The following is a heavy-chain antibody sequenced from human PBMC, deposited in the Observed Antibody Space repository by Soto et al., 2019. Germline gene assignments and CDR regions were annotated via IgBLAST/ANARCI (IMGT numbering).Heavy chain of an antibody. D-gene: IGHD3-10*01. J-gene: IGHJ6*02. CDR2: IKSKTDGGTT. V-gene: IGHV3-15*01. CDR1: GFTFSNAW. CDR3: TTGLVRGGNGMDV. Sequence: EVQLVESGGGLVKPGGSLRLSCAASGFTFSNAWMSWVRQAPGKGLEWVGRIKSKTDGGTTDYAAPVKGRFTISRDDSNNTLYLKMNRLKSEETAGYYCTTGLVRGGNGMDVWGQGTTVTVSS.